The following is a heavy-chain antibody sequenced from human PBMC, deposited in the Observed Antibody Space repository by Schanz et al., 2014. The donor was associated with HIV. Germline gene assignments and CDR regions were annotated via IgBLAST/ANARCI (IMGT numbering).Heavy chain of an antibody. CDR3: ARENWDVAIGYS. V-gene: IGHV3-7*01. CDR2: IKTDGSEQ. D-gene: IGHD1-1*01. Sequence: EVQLVESGGGVVRPGGSLRLSCAASGFIFRNFWMTWVRQVPGKGLEWVAHIKTDGSEQRYVDSVKGRFTISRDNAKNSVYLQMNSLRGEDTAVYYCARENWDVAIGYSWGQGVLVIVSA. J-gene: IGHJ5*02. CDR1: GFIFRNFW.